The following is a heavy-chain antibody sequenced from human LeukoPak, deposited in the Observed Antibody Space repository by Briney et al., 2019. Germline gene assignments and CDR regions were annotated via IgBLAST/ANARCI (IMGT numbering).Heavy chain of an antibody. J-gene: IGHJ4*02. CDR2: VSGSGCST. CDR1: GFNFSSLA. Sequence: GGSLTLFYAVSGFNFSSLAMSGVRQAPGKGLEWVSVVSGSGCSTFYADCVKGRFTISRDSSKNTLYLQMNSLRAEDTDLYYLAKGGALQWHEFEYWGEGTVVSGS. D-gene: IGHD4-11*01. CDR3: AKGGALQWHEFEY. V-gene: IGHV3-23*01.